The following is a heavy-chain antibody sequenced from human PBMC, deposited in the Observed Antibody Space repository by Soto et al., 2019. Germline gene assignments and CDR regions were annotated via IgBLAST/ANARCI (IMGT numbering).Heavy chain of an antibody. Sequence: PGESLKISCKGSGYSFTSYWISWVRQMPGKGLEWMGRIDPSDSYTNYSPSFQGHVTISADKSISTAYLQWSSLKASDTAMYYCARLPRYCSGGSCRNWFDPWGQGTLVTVSS. CDR1: GYSFTSYW. CDR2: IDPSDSYT. V-gene: IGHV5-10-1*01. CDR3: ARLPRYCSGGSCRNWFDP. J-gene: IGHJ5*02. D-gene: IGHD2-15*01.